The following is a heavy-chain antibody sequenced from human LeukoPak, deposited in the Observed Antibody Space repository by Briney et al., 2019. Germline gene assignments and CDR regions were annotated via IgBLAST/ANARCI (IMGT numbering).Heavy chain of an antibody. D-gene: IGHD5-18*01. Sequence: SETLSLTCAVYGGSFSGYYWSWIRQPPGKGLEWIGEINHSGSTNYNPSLKSRVTISVDTSKNQFSLKLSSVTAADTAVYYCARPARQGYSNGYSKAPLNYWGQGTLVTVSS. V-gene: IGHV4-34*01. CDR1: GGSFSGYY. CDR3: ARPARQGYSNGYSKAPLNY. CDR2: INHSGST. J-gene: IGHJ4*02.